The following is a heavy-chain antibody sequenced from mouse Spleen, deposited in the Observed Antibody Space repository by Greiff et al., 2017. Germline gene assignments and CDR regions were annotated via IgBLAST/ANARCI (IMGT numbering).Heavy chain of an antibody. V-gene: IGHV5-4*02. CDR2: ISDGGSYT. CDR3: ARDYYGSSYDAMDY. Sequence: EVKLMESGGGLVKPGGSLKLSCAASGFTFSDYYMYWVRQTPEKRLEWVATISDGGSYTYYPDSVKGRFTISRDNAKNNLYLQMSSLKSEDTAMYYCARDYYGSSYDAMDYWGQGTSVTVSS. D-gene: IGHD1-1*01. CDR1: GFTFSDYY. J-gene: IGHJ4*01.